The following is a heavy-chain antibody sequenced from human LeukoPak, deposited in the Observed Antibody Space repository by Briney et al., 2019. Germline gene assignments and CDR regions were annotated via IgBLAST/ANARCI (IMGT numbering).Heavy chain of an antibody. CDR3: AKVAGSGWFDPYFEY. Sequence: PGGSLRLSCAASGFTFSSYGMHWVRRAPGKGLEWVAFIHYDGSNKYYADSVKGRFTISRDNSKNTLYLQMNSLRPEDTAVYYCAKVAGSGWFDPYFEYWGQGTLVTVSS. D-gene: IGHD6-19*01. J-gene: IGHJ4*02. V-gene: IGHV3-30*02. CDR2: IHYDGSNK. CDR1: GFTFSSYG.